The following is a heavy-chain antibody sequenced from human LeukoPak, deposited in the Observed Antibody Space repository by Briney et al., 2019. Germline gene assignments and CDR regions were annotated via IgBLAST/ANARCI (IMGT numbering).Heavy chain of an antibody. CDR2: SRNKANSYTT. D-gene: IGHD3-10*01. CDR1: GFTFSDHY. Sequence: GGSLRLSCAASGFTFSDHYMDWVRQAPGKGLEWVGRSRNKANSYTTEYAASVKGRFTISRDDSKNSLYLQMNSLKTEDTAVHYCTVVNYGSGSYPLGSWGQGTLVTVSS. J-gene: IGHJ5*02. V-gene: IGHV3-72*01. CDR3: TVVNYGSGSYPLGS.